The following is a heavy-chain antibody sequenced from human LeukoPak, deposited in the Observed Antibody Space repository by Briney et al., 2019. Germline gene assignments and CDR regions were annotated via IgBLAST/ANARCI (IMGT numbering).Heavy chain of an antibody. CDR3: ARDKSPEFPSFGMGV. CDR1: GFTVSSNY. CDR2: IYSGGST. V-gene: IGHV3-53*01. D-gene: IGHD3-10*01. Sequence: GGSLRLSCAASGFTVSSNYMSWVRQAPGKGLEWVSVIYSGGSTYYADSVKGRFTISRDNSKNTLYLQMNSLRAEDTAVYYCARDKSPEFPSFGMGVWGQGTTVTVSS. J-gene: IGHJ6*02.